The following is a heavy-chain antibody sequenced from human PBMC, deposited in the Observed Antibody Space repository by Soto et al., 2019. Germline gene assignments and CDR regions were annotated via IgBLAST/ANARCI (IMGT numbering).Heavy chain of an antibody. CDR2: INHSGST. J-gene: IGHJ5*02. Sequence: SETLSLTCAVYGGSFSGYYWSWIRQPPGKGLEWIGEINHSGSTNYNPSLKSRVTTSVDTSKNQFSLKLSSVTAADTAVYYCARGFPLYDFWSGYYRLLDWFDPWGQGTLVTVSS. V-gene: IGHV4-34*01. CDR1: GGSFSGYY. CDR3: ARGFPLYDFWSGYYRLLDWFDP. D-gene: IGHD3-3*01.